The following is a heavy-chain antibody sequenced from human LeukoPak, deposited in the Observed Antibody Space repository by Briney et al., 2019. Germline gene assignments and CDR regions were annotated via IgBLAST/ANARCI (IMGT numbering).Heavy chain of an antibody. V-gene: IGHV4-34*01. Sequence: SETLSLTCAVYGGSFSGYYWSRIRQPPGKGLEWIGEINRSGSTNYNPSLKSRVTISVDTSKNQFSLKLSSVTAADTAVYYCARLVLRYFDWLFNDAFDIWGQGTMVTVSS. J-gene: IGHJ3*02. CDR2: INRSGST. CDR3: ARLVLRYFDWLFNDAFDI. D-gene: IGHD3-9*01. CDR1: GGSFSGYY.